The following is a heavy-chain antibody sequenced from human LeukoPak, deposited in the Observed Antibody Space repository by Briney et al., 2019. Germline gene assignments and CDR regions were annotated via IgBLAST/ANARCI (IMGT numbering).Heavy chain of an antibody. D-gene: IGHD2-15*01. CDR2: IYYSGST. Sequence: SETLSLTCTVSGGSISSYYWSWIRQPPGKGLEWIGYIYYSGSTNYNPSLKSRVTISVDTSKNQFSLKLSSVTAADTAVYYCARRWCSGGSCYSRFSWFDHWGQGTLVTVSS. CDR1: GGSISSYY. V-gene: IGHV4-59*01. J-gene: IGHJ5*02. CDR3: ARRWCSGGSCYSRFSWFDH.